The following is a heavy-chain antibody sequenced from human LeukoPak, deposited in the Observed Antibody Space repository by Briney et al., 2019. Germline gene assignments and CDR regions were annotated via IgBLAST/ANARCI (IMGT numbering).Heavy chain of an antibody. Sequence: PGGSLRLSCAASGFTVSTNYMSWARQAPGKGLEWVSFIYSGGSTSYADSVKGRFTISGDNSKNTLYLQMNSLRAEDTAVYYCVRDSGWWRFDFWGQGTLVTVSS. CDR1: GFTVSTNY. D-gene: IGHD6-13*01. J-gene: IGHJ4*02. V-gene: IGHV3-53*01. CDR3: VRDSGWWRFDF. CDR2: IYSGGST.